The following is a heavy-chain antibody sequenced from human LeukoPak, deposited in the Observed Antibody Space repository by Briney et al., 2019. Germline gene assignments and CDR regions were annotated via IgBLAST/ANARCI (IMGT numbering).Heavy chain of an antibody. CDR3: ARLKMGAYFDL. CDR2: VYNSGDT. CDR1: GGSTSSDY. V-gene: IGHV4-59*08. Sequence: SETLSLSCTVSGGSTSSDYWSWIRQSPGKGLEWVGYVYNSGDTGKNPSLKSRVTILLDTSKNQCSLKLTSVSAADTAVYYCARLKMGAYFDLWGRGTLVTVSS. J-gene: IGHJ2*01. D-gene: IGHD3-16*01.